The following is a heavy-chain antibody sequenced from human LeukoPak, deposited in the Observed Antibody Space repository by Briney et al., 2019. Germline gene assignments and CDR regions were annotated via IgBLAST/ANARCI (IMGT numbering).Heavy chain of an antibody. J-gene: IGHJ4*02. CDR1: GYTFTSYD. D-gene: IGHD2-2*01. V-gene: IGHV1-8*01. CDR3: ARGGCSTTSCYHFDS. CDR2: INPNSGGT. Sequence: ASVKVSCKASGYTFTSYDINWVRQATGQGLEWMGWINPNSGGTNYAQKFQGRVTMTRDMSTTTVYLGLNSLRSEDTAVYYCARGGCSTTSCYHFDSWGQRTLVTVSS.